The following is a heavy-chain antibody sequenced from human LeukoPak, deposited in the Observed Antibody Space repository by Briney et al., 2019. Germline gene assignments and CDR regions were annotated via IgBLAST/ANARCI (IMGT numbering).Heavy chain of an antibody. D-gene: IGHD6-13*01. V-gene: IGHV3-33*06. CDR1: GLTLSTYG. CDR3: AKDLSSSWFEGLDN. J-gene: IGHJ4*02. CDR2: IWNDGSNK. Sequence: GGSLRLSCAASGLTLSTYGMYWVRQAPGKGLEWVAVIWNDGSNKHYADSVKGRFTISRDNSKNTLDLQMNSLRAEDTAVYYCAKDLSSSWFEGLDNWGQGTLVTVSS.